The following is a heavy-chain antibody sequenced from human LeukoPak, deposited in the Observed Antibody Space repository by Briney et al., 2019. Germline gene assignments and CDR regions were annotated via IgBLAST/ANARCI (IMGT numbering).Heavy chain of an antibody. V-gene: IGHV3-7*01. CDR1: GFTFSSYA. J-gene: IGHJ4*02. Sequence: RTGGSLRLSCAASGFTFSSYAMSWVRQAPGKGLEWVANIKQDGSEKYYVDSVKGRFTISRDNAKNSLYLQMNSLRAEDTAVYYCATLARTGYSSSWYRGYFDYWGQGTLVTVSS. CDR2: IKQDGSEK. CDR3: ATLARTGYSSSWYRGYFDY. D-gene: IGHD6-13*01.